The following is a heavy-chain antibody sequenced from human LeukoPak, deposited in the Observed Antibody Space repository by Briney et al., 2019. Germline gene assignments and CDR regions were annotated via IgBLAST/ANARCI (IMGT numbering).Heavy chain of an antibody. V-gene: IGHV3-74*01. CDR2: ISSDGSPP. Sequence: AGGSLRLSCAASGVTINGYWMHWVRQAPGKGLVWVSRISSDGSPPTYADSVKGRFTVSRDNAKNTVYLQRNSLRVEDTAVYYCVRDLSHNWFDPWGQGTLVIVSS. CDR1: GVTINGYW. J-gene: IGHJ5*02. CDR3: VRDLSHNWFDP.